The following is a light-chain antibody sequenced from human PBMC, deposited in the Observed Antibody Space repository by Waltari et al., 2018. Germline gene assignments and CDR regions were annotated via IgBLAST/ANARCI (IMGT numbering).Light chain of an antibody. V-gene: IGKV4-1*01. CDR3: QQYYSRRT. J-gene: IGKJ1*01. CDR1: QSLLYNSNDKNY. CDR2: WAS. Sequence: IVMTQSPDSLAVSLGARAPINCKSSQSLLYNSNDKNYLAWYQQKPGQPPKLLIYWASTRHSGVPDRFSGSGSATDFTLTISSLQAEDVAVYYCQQYYSRRTFGQGTKVEIK.